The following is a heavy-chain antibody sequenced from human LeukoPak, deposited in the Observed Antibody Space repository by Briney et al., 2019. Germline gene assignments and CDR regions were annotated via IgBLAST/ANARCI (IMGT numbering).Heavy chain of an antibody. CDR1: GFTFSSYA. CDR3: ARVPGNYGGAFDI. D-gene: IGHD4-11*01. CDR2: ISGSGGST. J-gene: IGHJ3*02. V-gene: IGHV3-23*01. Sequence: PGASLRLSCAASGFTFSSYAMRWVRQAPGKGLEWVSAISGSGGSTYYADSVKGRFTISRDNSKNTLYLQMNSLRAEDTAVYYCARVPGNYGGAFDIWGQGTMVTVSS.